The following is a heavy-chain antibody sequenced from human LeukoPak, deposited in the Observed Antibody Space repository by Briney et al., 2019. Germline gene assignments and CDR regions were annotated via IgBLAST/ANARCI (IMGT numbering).Heavy chain of an antibody. CDR3: ARDGYGDYIPGAFDI. CDR1: GFTFSSYG. CDR2: ISSDGSNK. J-gene: IGHJ3*02. Sequence: QPGRSLRLSCAASGFTFSSYGMHWVRQAPGKGLEWVAFISSDGSNKYYADSVKGRFTISRDNAKNSLYLQMNSLRAEDTAVYYCARDGYGDYIPGAFDIWGQGTMVTVSS. V-gene: IGHV3-30*03. D-gene: IGHD4-17*01.